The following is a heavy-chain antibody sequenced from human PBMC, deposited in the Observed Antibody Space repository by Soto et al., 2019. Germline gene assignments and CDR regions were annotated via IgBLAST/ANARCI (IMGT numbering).Heavy chain of an antibody. CDR2: IYYSGST. Sequence: SETLSLTCTVSGGSISSHYWSWIRQPPGKGLEWIGYIYYSGSTNYNPSLKSRVTISVDTSKNQFSLKLSSVTAADTAVYYCARVLVGATSPFDYWGQGTLVTVSP. V-gene: IGHV4-59*11. CDR1: GGSISSHY. CDR3: ARVLVGATSPFDY. D-gene: IGHD1-26*01. J-gene: IGHJ4*02.